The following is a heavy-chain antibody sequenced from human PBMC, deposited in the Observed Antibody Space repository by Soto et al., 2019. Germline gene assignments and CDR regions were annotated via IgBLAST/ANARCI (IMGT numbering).Heavy chain of an antibody. D-gene: IGHD1-1*01. Sequence: QVPLVQSGAAVKKPGASVKVSCKASGYTFTSSGVSWVRQAPGQGLERMGWISAYNGNTNYAQKLQRRVTMTTDTSTSTGSMELRRLRSDGKAVYFCASVVWITRLPPNSGMVVWGQGTTVTPSS. CDR2: ISAYNGNT. V-gene: IGHV1-18*01. CDR1: GYTFTSSG. J-gene: IGHJ6*02. CDR3: ASVVWITRLPPNSGMVV.